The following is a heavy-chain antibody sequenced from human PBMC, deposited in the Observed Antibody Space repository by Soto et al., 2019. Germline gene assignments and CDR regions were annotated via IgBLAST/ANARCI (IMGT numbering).Heavy chain of an antibody. D-gene: IGHD2-21*02. CDR1: GGSISGYY. V-gene: IGHV4-59*01. CDR3: ARWTYCGGDCYWLDF. J-gene: IGHJ4*02. Sequence: SETLSLTCTVSGGSISGYYWNWIRQPPGKGLEWIGYIYYSGSTNYNPSLKSRVTISVDTSKNQFSLKLSSVTAADTAVYYCARWTYCGGDCYWLDFWGQGTLVTVSS. CDR2: IYYSGST.